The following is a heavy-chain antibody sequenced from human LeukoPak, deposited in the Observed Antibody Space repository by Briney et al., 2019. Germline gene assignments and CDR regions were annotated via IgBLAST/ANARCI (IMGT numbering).Heavy chain of an antibody. J-gene: IGHJ6*02. CDR1: GFTFSSYW. CDR3: ARDRITMVRGYYGMDV. V-gene: IGHV3-7*01. D-gene: IGHD3-10*01. CDR2: IKQDGSEK. Sequence: GGSLRLSCAASGFTFSSYWMSWVRQAPGKGLEWVANIKQDGSEKYYVDSVKGRFTISRDNAKNSLCLQMNSLRAEDTAVYYCARDRITMVRGYYGMDVWGQGTTVTVSS.